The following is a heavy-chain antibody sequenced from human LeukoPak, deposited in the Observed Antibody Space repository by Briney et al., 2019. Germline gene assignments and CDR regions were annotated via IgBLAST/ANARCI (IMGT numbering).Heavy chain of an antibody. CDR1: GCTFTGYY. J-gene: IGHJ4*02. V-gene: IGHV1-2*02. D-gene: IGHD2-15*01. Sequence: ASVKVSCKASGCTFTGYYMHLVRPAPGQGLEWMGWINPNSGGTNYAQKFQGRVTMTRDTSISTAYMELSRLRSDDTAVYYCAREHCSGGSCYLPSGYWGQGTLVTVSS. CDR2: INPNSGGT. CDR3: AREHCSGGSCYLPSGY.